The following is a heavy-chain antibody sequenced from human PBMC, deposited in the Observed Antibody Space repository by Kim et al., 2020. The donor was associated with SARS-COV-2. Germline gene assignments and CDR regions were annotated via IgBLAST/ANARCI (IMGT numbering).Heavy chain of an antibody. Sequence: SPSLQRRRTISVDTSKNQFSLNLRSVTAADTAVYYCVRDGRGSAYFGMDVWGQGATVTVSS. CDR3: VRDGRGSAYFGMDV. J-gene: IGHJ6*02. V-gene: IGHV4-59*01. D-gene: IGHD3-10*01.